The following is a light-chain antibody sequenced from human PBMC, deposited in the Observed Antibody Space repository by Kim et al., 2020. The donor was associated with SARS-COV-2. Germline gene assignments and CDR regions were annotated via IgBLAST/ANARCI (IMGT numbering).Light chain of an antibody. CDR3: QQYDNWPPAT. J-gene: IGKJ2*01. V-gene: IGKV3-15*01. CDR2: GAS. Sequence: IVMTQSPAPLSVSPGERATLSCRASQNVNSNLAWYQQKPGQPPRLLIYGASTRATGIPAKFSGSGSGTEFTLTISSLQSEDFAVYYCQQYDNWPPATFGQGTKLEI. CDR1: QNVNSN.